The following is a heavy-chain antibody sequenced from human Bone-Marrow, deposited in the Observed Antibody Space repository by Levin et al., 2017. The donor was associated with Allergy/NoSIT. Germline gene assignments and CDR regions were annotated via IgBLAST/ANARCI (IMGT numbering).Heavy chain of an antibody. Sequence: GGSLRLSCAASEFTFSSYSMNWVRQAPGKGLEWVSYISSSSTTIYYADSVKGRFTISRDNAKNSLYLQMNSLRDEDTAVYYCARCGVGLVSGYYPCDFWGQGTLVTVSS. D-gene: IGHD3-22*01. CDR1: EFTFSSYS. J-gene: IGHJ4*02. CDR2: ISSSSTTI. CDR3: ARCGVGLVSGYYPCDF. V-gene: IGHV3-48*02.